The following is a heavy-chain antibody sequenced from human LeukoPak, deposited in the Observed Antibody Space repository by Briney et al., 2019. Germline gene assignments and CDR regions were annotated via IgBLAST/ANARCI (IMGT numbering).Heavy chain of an antibody. D-gene: IGHD6-13*01. J-gene: IGHJ4*02. V-gene: IGHV4-39*01. CDR3: ASLYSSSWY. Sequence: SETLSLTCPVSGGSISSSSYYWGWIRQPPGKGLEWIGSIYYSGSTYYNPSLKSRVTISVDTSKNQFSLKLSSVTAADTAVYYCASLYSSSWYWGQGTLVTVSS. CDR2: IYYSGST. CDR1: GGSISSSSYY.